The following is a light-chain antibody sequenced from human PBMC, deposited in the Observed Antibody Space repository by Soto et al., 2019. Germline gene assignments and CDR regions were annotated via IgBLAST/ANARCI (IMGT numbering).Light chain of an antibody. CDR2: DAS. CDR1: QSINNW. J-gene: IGKJ4*01. Sequence: DFQMTQSPSSLSASVGERVTITCRASQSINNWLAWYQQKPGKAPKFLIYDASTLETGVPSRFSGSASGTEFTLPIGGLQPEDVASYYCQQYDTYPLTFGGGTRVELK. CDR3: QQYDTYPLT. V-gene: IGKV1-5*01.